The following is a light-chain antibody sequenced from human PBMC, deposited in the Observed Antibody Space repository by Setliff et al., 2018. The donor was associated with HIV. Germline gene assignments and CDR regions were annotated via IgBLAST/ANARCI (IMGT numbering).Light chain of an antibody. V-gene: IGLV2-11*01. J-gene: IGLJ2*01. CDR3: CSYAGNYILI. CDR1: SSDVGAYNW. Sequence: QSALAQPHSVSGSPGQSVTISCTGTSSDVGAYNWVSWYQQYPGNVPKLLIYDVTRRPSGVPDRFSGSKSGITASLTISGLQAEDEADYYCCSYAGNYILIFGGGTKVTV. CDR2: DVT.